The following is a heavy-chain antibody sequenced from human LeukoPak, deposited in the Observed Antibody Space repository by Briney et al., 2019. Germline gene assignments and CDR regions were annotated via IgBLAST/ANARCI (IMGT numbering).Heavy chain of an antibody. CDR2: ISGSGGST. Sequence: GGSLRLSCAASGFTFSSYGMSWVRQAPGKGLEWVSAISGSGGSTYYADSVKGRFTISRDNSKNTLYLQVNSLRVEDTAFYYCVRGMRYYDTSGYYYWGQGTLVTVSS. V-gene: IGHV3-23*01. CDR3: VRGMRYYDTSGYYY. D-gene: IGHD3-22*01. J-gene: IGHJ4*02. CDR1: GFTFSSYG.